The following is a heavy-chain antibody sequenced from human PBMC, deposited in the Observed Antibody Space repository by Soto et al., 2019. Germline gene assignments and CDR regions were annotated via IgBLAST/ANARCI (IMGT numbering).Heavy chain of an antibody. Sequence: XESLKVSWQCSGNNCTTYWSGLVRQMPGKGLEWMAIIYPDDSDSRYSPSFQGQVTISADKSISTAYLQWSSLKASDTAIYYCVATYGDYLDYWGQRTLVTVSS. J-gene: IGHJ4*02. CDR1: GNNCTTYW. CDR2: IYPDDSDS. CDR3: VATYGDYLDY. D-gene: IGHD1-1*01. V-gene: IGHV5-51*01.